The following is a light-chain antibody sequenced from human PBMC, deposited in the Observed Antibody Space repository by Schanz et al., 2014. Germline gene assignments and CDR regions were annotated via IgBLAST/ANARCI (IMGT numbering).Light chain of an antibody. CDR3: CSYAGSWV. V-gene: IGLV2-11*01. Sequence: QSALTQPRSVSGSPGQSVTISCTGTSSYVGGYNYVSWYQQHPGKAPKLMIYEVSKWPSGVSNRFSGSKSGNTASLTVSGLQAEDEADYYCCSYAGSWVFGGGTKLTVL. J-gene: IGLJ3*02. CDR1: SSYVGGYNY. CDR2: EVS.